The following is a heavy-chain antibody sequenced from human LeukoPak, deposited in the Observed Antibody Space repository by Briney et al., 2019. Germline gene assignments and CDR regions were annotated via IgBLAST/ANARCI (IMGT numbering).Heavy chain of an antibody. CDR2: IYYSVST. Sequence: SETLSLTCNASGGSISSYYWSWIRQPPGQGLEWIGCIYYSVSTTYNPSLKSRVTISVDTSKIQFSLRLSSVTAADTAVYYCAGGYQLLFSAGYGMDVWGQGTTVTVSS. V-gene: IGHV4-59*01. J-gene: IGHJ6*02. D-gene: IGHD2-2*01. CDR1: GGSISSYY. CDR3: AGGYQLLFSAGYGMDV.